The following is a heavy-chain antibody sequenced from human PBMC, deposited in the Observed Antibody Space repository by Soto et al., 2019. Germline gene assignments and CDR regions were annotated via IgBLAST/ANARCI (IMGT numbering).Heavy chain of an antibody. D-gene: IGHD3-3*01. CDR3: ATSLTIFGVIDY. Sequence: ASVKVSCKVSGYTLTELSMHWVRQAPGKGLEWMGGFDPEDGETIYAQKFQGRVTMTEDTSTDTAYMELSSLRSEDTAVYYCATSLTIFGVIDYWGQGTLVTVSS. CDR2: FDPEDGET. V-gene: IGHV1-24*01. J-gene: IGHJ4*02. CDR1: GYTLTELS.